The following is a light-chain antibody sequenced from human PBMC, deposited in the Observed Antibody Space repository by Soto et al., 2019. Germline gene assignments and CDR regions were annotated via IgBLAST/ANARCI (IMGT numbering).Light chain of an antibody. CDR1: QGISTY. CDR3: LQHNTYPRT. J-gene: IGKJ1*01. CDR2: AAS. Sequence: DTQMTHSPSAMSASVGDRVTITCRASQGISTYLAWFQQKPGKAPKRLIYAASSLQSGVPSRFSGSGSGTEFTLTISSLQPEDFATYYCLQHNTYPRTFGQGTKVDIK. V-gene: IGKV1-17*03.